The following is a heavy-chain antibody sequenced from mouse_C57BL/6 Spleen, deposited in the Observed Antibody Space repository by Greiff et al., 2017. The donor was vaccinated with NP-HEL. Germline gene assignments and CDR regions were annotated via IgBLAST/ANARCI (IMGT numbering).Heavy chain of an antibody. V-gene: IGHV1-18*01. CDR2: INPNNGGT. J-gene: IGHJ4*01. Sequence: VQLQQSGPELVKPGASVKIPCKASGYTFTDYNMDWVKQSHGKSLEWIGDINPNNGGTIYNQKFKGKATLTVDKSSSTAYMELRSLTSEDTAVYYCARWGLRLMAGYAMDYWGQGTSVTVSS. CDR1: GYTFTDYN. D-gene: IGHD2-4*01. CDR3: ARWGLRLMAGYAMDY.